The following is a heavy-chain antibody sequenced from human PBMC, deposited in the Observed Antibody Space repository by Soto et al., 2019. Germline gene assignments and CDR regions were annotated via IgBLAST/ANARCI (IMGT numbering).Heavy chain of an antibody. D-gene: IGHD1-26*01. Sequence: QVQLVQSGPEVKKPGASVKVSCKGSGYTFSNYGVTWVRQAPGQGLERLGWVSAYNRNTDYAQKFEDRATMTIDTSTNTAYLELRGRTPDDTAVYYCARERRWEPLLYWGQGNL. CDR1: GYTFSNYG. CDR2: VSAYNRNT. CDR3: ARERRWEPLLY. J-gene: IGHJ4*02. V-gene: IGHV1-18*01.